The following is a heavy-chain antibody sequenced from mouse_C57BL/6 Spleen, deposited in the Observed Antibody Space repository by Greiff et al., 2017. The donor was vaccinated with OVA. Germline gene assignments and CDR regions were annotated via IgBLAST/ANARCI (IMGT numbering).Heavy chain of an antibody. CDR3: ARDYYGGNYFDY. Sequence: VQLQQPGAELVKPGASVKMSCKASGYTFTSYWITWVKQRPGQGLEWIGDIYPGRGSTNYNEKFKSKATLTVDTSSSTAYMQLSSLTSEDSAVYYCARDYYGGNYFDYWGQGTTLTVSS. CDR2: IYPGRGST. V-gene: IGHV1-55*01. D-gene: IGHD1-1*01. J-gene: IGHJ2*01. CDR1: GYTFTSYW.